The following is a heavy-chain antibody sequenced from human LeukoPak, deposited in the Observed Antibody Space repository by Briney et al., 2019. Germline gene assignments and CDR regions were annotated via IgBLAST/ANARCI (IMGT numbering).Heavy chain of an antibody. CDR2: TYYRSKWYN. J-gene: IGHJ4*02. Sequence: SQTLSLTCAISGDSVSSNSAAWNWIRQSPSRGLEWLGRTYYRSKWYNDYAVSVKSRITINPDTSKNQFSLQLNSVTPEDMAVYYCARAPLFVVVPAAIFDCWGQGTLVTVSS. V-gene: IGHV6-1*01. CDR1: GDSVSSNSAA. CDR3: ARAPLFVVVPAAIFDC. D-gene: IGHD2-2*02.